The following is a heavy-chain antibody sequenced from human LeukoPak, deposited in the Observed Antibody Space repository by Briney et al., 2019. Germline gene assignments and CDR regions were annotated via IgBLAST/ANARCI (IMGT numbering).Heavy chain of an antibody. Sequence: GGSLRLSCAASGFTFSSYAMSWVRQAPGKGLEWVSAISGSGGSTYYADSVKGRSTISRDNSKNTLYLQMNSLRAEDTAVYYCAKGTGYSYGYNWFDPWGQGTLVTVSS. CDR2: ISGSGGST. CDR1: GFTFSSYA. J-gene: IGHJ5*02. V-gene: IGHV3-23*01. D-gene: IGHD5-18*01. CDR3: AKGTGYSYGYNWFDP.